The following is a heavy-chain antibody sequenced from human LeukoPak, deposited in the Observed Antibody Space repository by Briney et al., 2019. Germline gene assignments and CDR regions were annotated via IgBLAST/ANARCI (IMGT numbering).Heavy chain of an antibody. D-gene: IGHD3-9*01. CDR1: GGTFSSYA. CDR3: ARGILTGYYSPTYYYYYYMDV. J-gene: IGHJ6*03. V-gene: IGHV1-69*05. CDR2: IIPIFGTA. Sequence: SVKVSCKASGGTFSSYAISWVRQAPGQGLEWMGGIIPIFGTANYAQKFQCRVTITTDESTSTAYMELSSLRSEDTDVYYCARGILTGYYSPTYYYYYYMDVWGKGTTVTVSS.